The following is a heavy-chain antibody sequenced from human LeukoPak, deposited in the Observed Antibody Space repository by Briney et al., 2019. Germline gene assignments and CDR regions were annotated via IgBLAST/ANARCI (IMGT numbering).Heavy chain of an antibody. D-gene: IGHD4-17*01. J-gene: IGHJ3*02. CDR3: ARDRVPATVTIRASAFDI. Sequence: ASVKVSCKASGYTFTSYGISWVRQAPGQGLEWMGWISAYSGNTNHAHNLQGRVTMTTDTSTSTAYMELRSLRSDDTAVYYCARDRVPATVTIRASAFDIWGQGTMVTVSS. CDR2: ISAYSGNT. V-gene: IGHV1-18*01. CDR1: GYTFTSYG.